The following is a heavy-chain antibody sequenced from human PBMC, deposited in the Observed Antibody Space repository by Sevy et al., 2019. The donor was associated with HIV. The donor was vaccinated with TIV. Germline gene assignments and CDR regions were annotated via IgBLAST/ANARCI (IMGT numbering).Heavy chain of an antibody. J-gene: IGHJ4*02. V-gene: IGHV3-30*18. CDR3: AKIPAGGSYSSYLDS. CDR1: GFSFNKYG. Sequence: GESLKISCSASGFSFNKYGMHWVRQAPGEGLEWVAVIAYDGGNKYYTDSVKGRFTISRDNSKNTLYMQMNSLRAEDTAVYYCAKIPAGGSYSSYLDSWGQGTLVTVSS. D-gene: IGHD1-26*01. CDR2: IAYDGGNK.